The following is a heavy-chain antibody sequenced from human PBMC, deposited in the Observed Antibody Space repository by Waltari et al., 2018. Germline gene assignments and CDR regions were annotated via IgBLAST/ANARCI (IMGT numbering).Heavy chain of an antibody. CDR3: ARRKMQWLPHHGAFDI. V-gene: IGHV4-38-2*01. Sequence: QVQLQESGPGLVKPSETLSPTGAVSGYSISSGYYWGWIRRPPGKGLEWIGSIYHSGSTYYNPSLKRRVTISVDTSKNQFSLKLSSVTAADTAVYYCARRKMQWLPHHGAFDIWGQGTMVTVSS. J-gene: IGHJ3*02. CDR1: GYSISSGYY. D-gene: IGHD6-19*01. CDR2: IYHSGST.